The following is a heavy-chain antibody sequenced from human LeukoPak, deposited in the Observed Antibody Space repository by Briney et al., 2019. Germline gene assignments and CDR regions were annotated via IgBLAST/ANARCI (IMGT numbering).Heavy chain of an antibody. J-gene: IGHJ4*02. Sequence: SVKVSCKASGGTFNNCAITWIRQAPGQGLEWMGGIIPMFGTENYAQWFQGRGTITADESTNTAYMELSSLRSEDTAVYYCAIAEGRHCSTTSCYSRRDFFHYWGQGTLVTASS. V-gene: IGHV1-69*01. CDR1: GGTFNNCA. CDR2: IIPMFGTE. CDR3: AIAEGRHCSTTSCYSRRDFFHY. D-gene: IGHD2-2*01.